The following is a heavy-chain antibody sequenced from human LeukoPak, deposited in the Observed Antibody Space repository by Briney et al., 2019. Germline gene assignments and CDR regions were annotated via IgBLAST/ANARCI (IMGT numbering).Heavy chain of an antibody. V-gene: IGHV3-23*01. CDR2: ISGSGGST. D-gene: IGHD2-15*01. J-gene: IGHJ3*02. CDR3: AKDQVGVVAPDAFDI. CDR1: GGSFSGYY. Sequence: ETLSLTCAVYGGSFSGYYWSWVRQAPGKGLEWVSAISGSGGSTYYADSVKGRFTISRDNSKNTLYLQMNSLRAEDTAVYYCAKDQVGVVAPDAFDIWGQGTMVTVSS.